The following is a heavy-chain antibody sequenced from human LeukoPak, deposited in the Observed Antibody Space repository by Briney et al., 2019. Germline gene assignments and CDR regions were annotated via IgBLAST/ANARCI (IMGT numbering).Heavy chain of an antibody. Sequence: SETQSLTCTVSGDSISTGIYYWSWIRHRPGKGLEWIGYIFSNGGTDYTPSLNSRFTISVDTSKNQVSLRLSSVTAADTAVYYCTREGPYSRGGYFDYWGQGLLVPVSS. CDR2: IFSNGGT. J-gene: IGHJ4*02. V-gene: IGHV4-31*03. CDR3: TREGPYSRGGYFDY. CDR1: GDSISTGIYY. D-gene: IGHD3-10*01.